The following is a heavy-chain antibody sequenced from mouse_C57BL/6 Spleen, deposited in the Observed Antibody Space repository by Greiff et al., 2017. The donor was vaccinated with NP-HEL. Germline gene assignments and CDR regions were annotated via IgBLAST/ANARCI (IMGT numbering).Heavy chain of an antibody. CDR3: ARERELFYAMDY. CDR2: ISDGGSYT. V-gene: IGHV5-4*01. Sequence: EVKLMESGGGLVKPGGSLKLSCAASGFTFSSYAMSWVRQTPEKRLEWVATISDGGSYTYYPDNVKGRFTISRDNAKNNLYLQMSNLKSEDTAMYYCARERELFYAMDYWGKGTSVTVSS. CDR1: GFTFSSYA. J-gene: IGHJ4*01.